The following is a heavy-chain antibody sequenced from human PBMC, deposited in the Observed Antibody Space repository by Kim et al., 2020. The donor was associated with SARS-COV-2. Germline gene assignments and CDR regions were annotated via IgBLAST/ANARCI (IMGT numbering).Heavy chain of an antibody. D-gene: IGHD4-17*01. J-gene: IGHJ5*02. Sequence: SETLSLTCTVSGGSISSSSYYWGWIRQPPGKGLEWIGSIYYSGSTYYNPSLKSRVTISVDTSKNQFSLKLSSVTAADTAVYYCAILDYLQGGTLGRDPWGQGTLVTVSS. V-gene: IGHV4-39*01. CDR2: IYYSGST. CDR1: GGSISSSSYY. CDR3: AILDYLQGGTLGRDP.